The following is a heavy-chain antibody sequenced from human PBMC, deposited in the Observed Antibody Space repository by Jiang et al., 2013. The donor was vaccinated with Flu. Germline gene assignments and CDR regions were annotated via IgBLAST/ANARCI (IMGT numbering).Heavy chain of an antibody. CDR1: GYTFTSYA. D-gene: IGHD5/OR15-5a*01. Sequence: SGAEVKKPGASVKVSCKASGYTFTSYAMHWVRQAPGQRLEWMGWINAGNGNTKYSQKFQGRVTITRDTSASTAYMELSSLRSEDTAVYYCARDKPPSVGAFDIWGQGTMVTVSS. CDR3: ARDKPPSVGAFDI. V-gene: IGHV1-3*01. CDR2: INAGNGNT. J-gene: IGHJ3*02.